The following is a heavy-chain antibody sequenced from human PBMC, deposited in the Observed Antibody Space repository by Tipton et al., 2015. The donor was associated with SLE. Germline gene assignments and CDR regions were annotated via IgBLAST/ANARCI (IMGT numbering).Heavy chain of an antibody. D-gene: IGHD3-3*01. V-gene: IGHV7-4-1*02. J-gene: IGHJ6*03. CDR1: GYTFISYA. CDR3: ARGSLLEWLLFSSFYSYYYMDV. CDR2: INTNTGNP. Sequence: QVQLVQSGAEVKKPGASVRVSCKASGYTFISYAVNWVRQAPGQGLEWMGWINTNTGNPTYAQGFTGRFVFSLDTSVSTAYLQISSLKAEDTAVYYCARGSLLEWLLFSSFYSYYYMDVWGKGTTVTVSS.